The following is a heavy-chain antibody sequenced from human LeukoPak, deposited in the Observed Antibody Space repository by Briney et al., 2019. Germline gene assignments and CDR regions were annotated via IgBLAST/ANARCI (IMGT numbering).Heavy chain of an antibody. D-gene: IGHD3-22*01. CDR2: ISSSGSTI. CDR3: ARAMVRPPYYYDSSGYIFDY. Sequence: GGSLRLSCAASGFTFSSYEMNWVRQAPGKGLEWVSYISSSGSTIYYADSVKGRFTISRDNAKNSLYLQMNSLRAEDTAVYYCARAMVRPPYYYDSSGYIFDYWGQGTLVTVSS. J-gene: IGHJ4*02. V-gene: IGHV3-48*03. CDR1: GFTFSSYE.